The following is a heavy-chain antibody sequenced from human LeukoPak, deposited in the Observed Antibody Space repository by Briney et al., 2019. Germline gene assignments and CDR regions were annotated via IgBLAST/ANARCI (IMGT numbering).Heavy chain of an antibody. Sequence: SETLSLTCTVSDCSISSGYGYDWGWIRQPPGKGLEWIGNIYHSGITYYNHFNSSLKSRVTISIDTSKNQFSLRLTSVTAADTAVYFCATLVSTRYYFEYWGQGTLVTVSS. CDR1: DCSISSGYGYD. V-gene: IGHV4-38-2*02. CDR2: IYHSGIT. D-gene: IGHD5/OR15-5a*01. J-gene: IGHJ4*02. CDR3: ATLVSTRYYFEY.